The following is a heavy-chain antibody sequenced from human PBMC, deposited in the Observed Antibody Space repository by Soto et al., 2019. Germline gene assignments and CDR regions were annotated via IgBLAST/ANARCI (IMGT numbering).Heavy chain of an antibody. V-gene: IGHV4-39*01. D-gene: IGHD3-3*01. CDR3: AGEITIFGVVSRDYYYYGMDV. CDR2: IYYSGST. Sequence: QLQLQESGPGLVKPSETLSLTCTVSGGSISSSSYYWGWIRQPPGKGLEWIGSIYYSGSTYYNPSLKSRVTISVDTSKNQFSLKLSSVTAADTAVYYCAGEITIFGVVSRDYYYYGMDVWGQGTTVTVSS. CDR1: GGSISSSSYY. J-gene: IGHJ6*02.